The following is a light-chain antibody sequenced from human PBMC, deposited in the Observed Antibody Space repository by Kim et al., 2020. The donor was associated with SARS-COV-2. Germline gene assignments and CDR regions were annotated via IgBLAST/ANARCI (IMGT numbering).Light chain of an antibody. CDR2: GAS. CDR3: QQYSKWPLT. CDR1: QSVSSN. V-gene: IGKV3-15*01. Sequence: SVSPGERAILSCRASQSVSSNLAWYQQKPGQAPRLFIYGASSRATGIPVRFSGSGSGTEFTLTISSLQSEDVAVYYCQQYSKWPLTFGGGTKVEI. J-gene: IGKJ4*01.